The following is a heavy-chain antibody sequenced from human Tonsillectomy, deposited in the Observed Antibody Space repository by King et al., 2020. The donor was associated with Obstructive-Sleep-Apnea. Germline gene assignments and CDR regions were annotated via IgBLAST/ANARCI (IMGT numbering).Heavy chain of an antibody. CDR2: IIPILGIT. CDR1: GGTLSTYV. V-gene: IGHV1-69*09. J-gene: IGHJ5*02. CDR3: AGRDSSTFYIT. D-gene: IGHD6-13*01. Sequence: VQLVQSGAEVKKPGSSVKVSCKASGGTLSTYVISWVRQAPGQGLEWMGGIIPILGITNYSQKLQGRVTFTADKSTSTAYMELSSLRSEETAGYHCAGRDSSTFYITWGQGTLVTVSS.